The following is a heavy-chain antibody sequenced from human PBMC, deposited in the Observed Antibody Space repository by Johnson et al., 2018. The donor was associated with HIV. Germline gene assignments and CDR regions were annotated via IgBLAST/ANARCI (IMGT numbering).Heavy chain of an antibody. J-gene: IGHJ3*02. D-gene: IGHD5-24*01. Sequence: VQLVESGGGLVQPGRSLRLSCTASGFTFADYAMSWVRQAPGKGLEWVSRINNDGSSTIYYADSVKGRFTISRDNAKNSLYLQMNSLRAEDTAVYYCARGGDGYNSRFREPFGAFDIWGQGTMVTVSS. CDR2: INNDGSSTI. CDR3: ARGGDGYNSRFREPFGAFDI. V-gene: IGHV3-48*03. CDR1: GFTFADYA.